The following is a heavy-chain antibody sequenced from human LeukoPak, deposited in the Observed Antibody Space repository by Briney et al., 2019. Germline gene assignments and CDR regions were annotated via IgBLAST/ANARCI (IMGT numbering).Heavy chain of an antibody. V-gene: IGHV3-7*01. D-gene: IGHD6-19*01. J-gene: IGHJ3*02. CDR3: ARRGWTHAFDI. CDR1: GFTVSSNY. CDR2: IKQDGSEK. Sequence: GGSLRLSCAASGFTVSSNYMSWVRQAPGKGLEWVANIKQDGSEKYYVDSVKGRFTISRDNAKNSLYLQMNSLRAEDTAVYYCARRGWTHAFDIWGQGTMVTVSS.